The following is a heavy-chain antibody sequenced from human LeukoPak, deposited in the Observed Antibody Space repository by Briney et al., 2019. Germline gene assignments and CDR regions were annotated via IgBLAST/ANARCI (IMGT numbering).Heavy chain of an antibody. D-gene: IGHD3-22*01. CDR1: GGSISSSNW. V-gene: IGHV4-4*02. Sequence: SETLSLTCGVSGGSISSSNWWSWVRQPPGKGLEWIGEIYHGGNTNYNPSLKSRVTISVDKSKNQFSLKLSSVTAADTAVYYCARLYYDSSGYLDYWGQGTLVTVSS. CDR3: ARLYYDSSGYLDY. J-gene: IGHJ4*02. CDR2: IYHGGNT.